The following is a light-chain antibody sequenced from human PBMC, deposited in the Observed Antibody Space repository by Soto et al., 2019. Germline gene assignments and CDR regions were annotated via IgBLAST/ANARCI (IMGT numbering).Light chain of an antibody. J-gene: IGKJ5*01. Sequence: EIVMTHSPATLSFSPAEIATLSFRASQSVSTYLAWYQQKPGQAPRLLIYGASTRATGVPARFSGGGSGTEFTLTITSLQSEDFAVYCCQQYNNWPLTFGQGTRLEIK. V-gene: IGKV3D-15*01. CDR1: QSVSTY. CDR3: QQYNNWPLT. CDR2: GAS.